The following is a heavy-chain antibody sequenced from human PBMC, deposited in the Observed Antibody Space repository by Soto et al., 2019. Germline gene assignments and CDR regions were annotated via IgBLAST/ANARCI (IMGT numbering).Heavy chain of an antibody. Sequence: GGSLRLSCAASGFTFSGYWMHWVRQVPGKGLVWVSRIDNDGSSTTYADSVKGRFTISRDNAKNTLYLQMNSLTAEDTAVYYCARDGSGPIDFDYWGQRTLVTVSS. CDR2: IDNDGSST. V-gene: IGHV3-74*01. CDR1: GFTFSGYW. J-gene: IGHJ4*02. CDR3: ARDGSGPIDFDY. D-gene: IGHD3-10*01.